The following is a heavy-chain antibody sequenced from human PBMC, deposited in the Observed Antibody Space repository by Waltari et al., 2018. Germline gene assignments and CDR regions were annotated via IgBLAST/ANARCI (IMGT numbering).Heavy chain of an antibody. CDR1: GGSISSSSYY. J-gene: IGHJ3*02. CDR3: ARSHSSGGTGGAFDI. Sequence: QLQLQESGPGLVKPSETLSLTCTVSGGSISSSSYYWGWIRQPPGKGLEWIGSIYYSGSTYYNPSRKRRVTISVDTSKNQFSLKLSSVTAADTAVYYCARSHSSGGTGGAFDIWGQGTMVTVSS. D-gene: IGHD6-19*01. V-gene: IGHV4-39*01. CDR2: IYYSGST.